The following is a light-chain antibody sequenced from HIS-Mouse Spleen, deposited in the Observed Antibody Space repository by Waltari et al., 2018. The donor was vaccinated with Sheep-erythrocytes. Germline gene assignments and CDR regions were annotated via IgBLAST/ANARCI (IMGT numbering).Light chain of an antibody. CDR3: SSYAGSNNWV. CDR1: SSDVGGYNY. V-gene: IGLV2-8*01. CDR2: EVS. Sequence: QSALTQPPSASGSPGQSVTISCTGTSSDVGGYNYVSRYQQHPGKAPKLMIYEVSNRPSGVPDRFSGSKSGNTASLTVSALQAEDEADYYCSSYAGSNNWVFGGGTKLTVL. J-gene: IGLJ3*02.